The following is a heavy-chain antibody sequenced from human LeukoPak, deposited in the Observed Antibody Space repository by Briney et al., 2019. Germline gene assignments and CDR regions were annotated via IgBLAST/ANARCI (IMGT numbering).Heavy chain of an antibody. V-gene: IGHV3-30*02. D-gene: IGHD6-13*01. CDR3: ARVDQLVPDY. J-gene: IGHJ4*02. CDR2: IRYDGSNK. CDR1: GFTFSSYG. Sequence: PGGSLRLSCAASGFTFSSYGMHWVRQAPGKGLEWVAFIRYDGSNKYYADSVKGRFTISRDNSKNTLYLQMNSLRAEDTAVYYCARVDQLVPDYWGQGTLVTVSS.